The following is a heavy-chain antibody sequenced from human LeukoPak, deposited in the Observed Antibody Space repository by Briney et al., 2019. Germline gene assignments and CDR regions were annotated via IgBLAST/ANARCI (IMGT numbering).Heavy chain of an antibody. CDR1: GFTVGTNY. Sequence: GGSLRLSCAASGFTVGTNYMSWVRQAPGKGLEWVSVLYSGDSTYYADPVKGRFTISRDNSKNTLYLQMNSLRAEDTAVYYCAKDMYYDFWSGYYPAGYFDYWGQGTLVTVSS. CDR3: AKDMYYDFWSGYYPAGYFDY. D-gene: IGHD3-3*01. J-gene: IGHJ4*02. V-gene: IGHV3-53*05. CDR2: LYSGDST.